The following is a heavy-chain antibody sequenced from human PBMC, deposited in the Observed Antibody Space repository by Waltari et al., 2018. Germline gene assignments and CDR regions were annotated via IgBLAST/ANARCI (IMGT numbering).Heavy chain of an antibody. CDR1: GFTFSRYW. D-gene: IGHD3-22*01. V-gene: IGHV3-7*01. CDR2: IKQDGSEK. CDR3: ASGGYYYDSSGTDY. J-gene: IGHJ4*02. Sequence: EVQLVESGGGLVQPGGSLRLSCAASGFTFSRYWLRWVRQAPGKGLEWVANIKQDGSEKYYVDSVKGRFTISRDNAKNSLYLQMNSLRAEDTAVYYCASGGYYYDSSGTDYWGQGTLVTVSS.